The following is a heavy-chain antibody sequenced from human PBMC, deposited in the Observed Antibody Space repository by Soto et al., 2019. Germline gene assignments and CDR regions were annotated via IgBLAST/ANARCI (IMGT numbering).Heavy chain of an antibody. CDR2: IIPIFGTA. J-gene: IGHJ5*02. CDR3: AGDLGTISWFDP. Sequence: QVQLVQSGAEVRKPGSSVKVSCKASGGTFSRHAISWVRQAPGQGLEWMGGIIPIFGTANHAQKFQGRVTIIADESTSTVYMELSSLRDEDTAVYYCAGDLGTISWFDPWGQGTLVTVSS. CDR1: GGTFSRHA. D-gene: IGHD3-10*01. V-gene: IGHV1-69*01.